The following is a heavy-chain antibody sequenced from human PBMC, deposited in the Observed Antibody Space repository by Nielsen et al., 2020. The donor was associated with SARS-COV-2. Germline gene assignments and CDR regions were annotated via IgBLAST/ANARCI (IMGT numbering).Heavy chain of an antibody. V-gene: IGHV4-59*01. CDR2: IYYSGST. CDR1: DGSISSYY. D-gene: IGHD3-10*01. CDR3: ARVRTLWFGYYYGMDV. Sequence: SETLSLTCTVSDGSISSYYWSWIRQPPGKGLEWIGYIYYSGSTNYNPSLKSRVTISVDTSKNQFSLKLSSVTAADTAVYYCARVRTLWFGYYYGMDVWGQGTTVTVSS. J-gene: IGHJ6*02.